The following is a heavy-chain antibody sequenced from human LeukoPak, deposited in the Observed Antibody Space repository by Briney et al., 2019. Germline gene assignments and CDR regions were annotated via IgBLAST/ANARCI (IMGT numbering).Heavy chain of an antibody. CDR2: ISSSSSYI. CDR3: ARDPSGDWYFDL. J-gene: IGHJ2*01. D-gene: IGHD1-26*01. CDR1: GFTFSSYS. Sequence: PGGSLRLSCAASGFTFSSYSMNWVRQAPGKRLEWVSSISSSSSYIYYADSVKGRFTISRDNAKNSLYLQMNSLRAEDTAVYYCARDPSGDWYFDLWGRGTLVTVSS. V-gene: IGHV3-21*01.